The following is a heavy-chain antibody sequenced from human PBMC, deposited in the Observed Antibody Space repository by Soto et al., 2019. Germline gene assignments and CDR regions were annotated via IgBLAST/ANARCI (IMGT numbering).Heavy chain of an antibody. D-gene: IGHD6-6*01. CDR3: ATALSESSSLSLGWFEP. CDR2: IYYSGST. CDR1: GGSVSSGSYY. Sequence: SETLSLTCTVSGGSVSSGSYYWSWIRQPPGKGLEWIGYIYYSGSTNYNPSLKSRVTISVDTSKNQFSLKLSSVTAADKAVYYCATALSESSSLSLGWFEPWGQGTLVTV. V-gene: IGHV4-61*01. J-gene: IGHJ5*02.